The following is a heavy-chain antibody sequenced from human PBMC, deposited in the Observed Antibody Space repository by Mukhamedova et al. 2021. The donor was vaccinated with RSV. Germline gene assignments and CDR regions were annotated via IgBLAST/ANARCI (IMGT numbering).Heavy chain of an antibody. J-gene: IGHJ4*01. CDR3: ARARRDGYRNYFD. V-gene: IGHV3-30-3*01. CDR2: ISYDGSNK. Sequence: GFTFSSYAMHWVRQAPGKGLEWVAVISYDGSNKYYADSVKGRFTISRDNSKNTLYLQMNSLRAEDTAVYYRARARRDGYRNYFD. D-gene: IGHD5-24*01. CDR1: GFTFSSYA.